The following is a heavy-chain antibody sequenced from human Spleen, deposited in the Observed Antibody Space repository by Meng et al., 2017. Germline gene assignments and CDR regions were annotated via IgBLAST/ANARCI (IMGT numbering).Heavy chain of an antibody. CDR2: ISAYNGNT. Sequence: ASVKVSCKASGYTFTSYGISWVRQAPGQGLEWMGWISAYNGNTNYAQKLQGRVTMTTDTSTSTAYMELRSLRSDDTAVYYCARVRREGATRPWYFDLWGRGTLVTVSS. V-gene: IGHV1-18*01. J-gene: IGHJ2*01. CDR1: GYTFTSYG. D-gene: IGHD1-26*01. CDR3: ARVRREGATRPWYFDL.